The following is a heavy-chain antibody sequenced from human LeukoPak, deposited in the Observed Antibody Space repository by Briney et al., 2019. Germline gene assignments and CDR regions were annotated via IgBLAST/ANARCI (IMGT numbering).Heavy chain of an antibody. D-gene: IGHD3-10*01. CDR2: VWYDGSNT. V-gene: IGHV3-33*01. CDR1: GLTFSSYG. J-gene: IGHJ4*02. CDR3: AREVLMGPRYFDY. Sequence: GGSLRLSCAASGLTFSSYGMHWVRQAPGKGLEWVAIVWYDGSNTDYADSVKGRFTISRDNAKNSLYLQMNSLRAEDTAVYYCAREVLMGPRYFDYWGQGTLVTVSS.